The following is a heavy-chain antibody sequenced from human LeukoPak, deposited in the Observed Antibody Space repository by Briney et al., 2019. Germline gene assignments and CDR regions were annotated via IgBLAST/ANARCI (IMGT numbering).Heavy chain of an antibody. V-gene: IGHV3-33*01. Sequence: GGSLRLSCAASEFTFSSYGMHWVRQAPGKGLEWVAVIWYDGSNKYYADSVKGRFTISRDKSKNTLYLQMNSLRAEDTAVYYCARDVGLLWFGESPAGFDYWGQGTLVTVSS. CDR3: ARDVGLLWFGESPAGFDY. CDR2: IWYDGSNK. D-gene: IGHD3-10*01. CDR1: EFTFSSYG. J-gene: IGHJ4*02.